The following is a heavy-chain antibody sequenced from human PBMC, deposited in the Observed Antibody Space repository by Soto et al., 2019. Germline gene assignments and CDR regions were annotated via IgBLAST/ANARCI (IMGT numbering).Heavy chain of an antibody. CDR1: GFTFSSYW. Sequence: EVQLVESGGGLVQPGGSLILSCAASGFTFSSYWMHWVRQAPGKGLVWVSRINSDGSSTTYADSVKGRFTISRDNAKNTLYLQMISLRAEDTAVYYCARGSRLGTTVTTWTYNWFDPWGQGTLVTVSS. CDR2: INSDGSST. J-gene: IGHJ5*02. V-gene: IGHV3-74*01. CDR3: ARGSRLGTTVTTWTYNWFDP. D-gene: IGHD4-4*01.